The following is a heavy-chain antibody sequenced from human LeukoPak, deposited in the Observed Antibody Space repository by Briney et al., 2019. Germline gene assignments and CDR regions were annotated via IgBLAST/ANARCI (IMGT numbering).Heavy chain of an antibody. J-gene: IGHJ4*02. CDR3: ARTLVSQLTDY. CDR2: IYYSGST. CDR1: GGSISSGGYY. V-gene: IGHV4-31*03. Sequence: PSETLSLTCTVSGGSISSGGYYWSWIRQHPGKGLEWIGYIYYSGSTYYNPSLKSRVTISVDTTKNQFSLKLSSVTAADTAVYYCARTLVSQLTDYWGQGTLVTVSS. D-gene: IGHD3-9*01.